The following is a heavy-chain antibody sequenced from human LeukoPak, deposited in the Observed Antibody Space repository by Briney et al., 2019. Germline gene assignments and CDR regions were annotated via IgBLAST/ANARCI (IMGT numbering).Heavy chain of an antibody. CDR1: GCSISSYY. CDR3: AREHCSGGSCYSIYYYYYMDV. Sequence: SETLSLTCTVSGCSISSYYWSWIRQPAGKGLEWIGRIYTSGSTNYNPSLKGRVTMSVDTSKSQFSLKLSSVTAADTAVYYCAREHCSGGSCYSIYYYYYMDVWGKGTTVTVSS. CDR2: IYTSGST. V-gene: IGHV4-4*07. D-gene: IGHD2-15*01. J-gene: IGHJ6*03.